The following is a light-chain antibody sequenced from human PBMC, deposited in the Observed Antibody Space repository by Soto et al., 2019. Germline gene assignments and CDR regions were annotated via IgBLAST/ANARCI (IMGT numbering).Light chain of an antibody. V-gene: IGLV3-21*02. J-gene: IGLJ1*01. CDR1: TIGTKG. CDR3: PVWDNSSDLYV. CDR2: DDS. Sequence: SYELTRPPSVSLGPGPTAMITCGGKTIGTKGVPRYQQKPGQARGLVVYDDSDRPSGIPERCSGSNSGNTATLPISRVEAGDDVDYYSPVWDNSSDLYVSGTGTRV.